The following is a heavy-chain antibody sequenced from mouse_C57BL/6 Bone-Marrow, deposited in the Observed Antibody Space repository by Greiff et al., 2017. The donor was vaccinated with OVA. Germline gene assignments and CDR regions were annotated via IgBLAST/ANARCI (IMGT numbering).Heavy chain of an antibody. J-gene: IGHJ2*01. Sequence: VKLQESGAELARPGASVKLSCKASGYTFTSYGISWVKQRTGQGLEWIGEIYPRSGNTYYNEKFKGKATLTADKSSSTAYMELRSLTSEDSAVYFCAVYYRVDYGGQGNTLTVSS. CDR1: GYTFTSYG. D-gene: IGHD2-1*01. CDR3: AVYYRVDY. CDR2: IYPRSGNT. V-gene: IGHV1-81*01.